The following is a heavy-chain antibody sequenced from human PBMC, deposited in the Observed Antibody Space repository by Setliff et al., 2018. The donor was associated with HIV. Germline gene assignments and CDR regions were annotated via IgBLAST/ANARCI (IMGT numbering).Heavy chain of an antibody. D-gene: IGHD4-17*01. CDR2: IIPIFGTP. CDR1: GGIFSRFA. CDR3: ASSAGAVPTTAPYGDYYYYFYMDA. J-gene: IGHJ6*03. Sequence: SVKVSCKASGGIFSRFAFSWVRQAPGQGLEWMGGIIPIFGTPNYAQKFQGRVTITTDESTNTVYMELYSLASEDTAIYYCASSAGAVPTTAPYGDYYYYFYMDAWGKGTTVTVSS. V-gene: IGHV1-69*05.